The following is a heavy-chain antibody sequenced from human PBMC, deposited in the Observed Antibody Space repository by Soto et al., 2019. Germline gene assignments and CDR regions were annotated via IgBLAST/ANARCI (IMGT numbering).Heavy chain of an antibody. Sequence: QVQLVQSGAEVKKPGSSVKVSCKASGGTFSSYAISWVRQAPGQGLEWMGGIIPIFGTADYAQKFQGRVTNTAEESKNTAYMELSSLRSEDTAVYYCAGSLQFPHYYGMGVWGQGTTVTVSS. V-gene: IGHV1-69*12. CDR2: IIPIFGTA. CDR3: AGSLQFPHYYGMGV. J-gene: IGHJ6*02. CDR1: GGTFSSYA. D-gene: IGHD1-1*01.